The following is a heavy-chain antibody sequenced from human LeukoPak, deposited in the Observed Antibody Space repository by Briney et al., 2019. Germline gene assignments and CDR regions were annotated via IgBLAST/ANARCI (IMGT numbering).Heavy chain of an antibody. J-gene: IGHJ1*01. V-gene: IGHV1-24*01. Sequence: ASVKVSCKVSGYTLTELSMHWVRQAPGKGLEWMGGFDPEDGETIYAQKFQGRVTMTEDTSTDTAYMELSSLRSEDTAVYYCATGRHDYVSPESFQHWGQGTLVTVSS. CDR3: ATGRHDYVSPESFQH. CDR2: FDPEDGET. CDR1: GYTLTELS. D-gene: IGHD3-16*01.